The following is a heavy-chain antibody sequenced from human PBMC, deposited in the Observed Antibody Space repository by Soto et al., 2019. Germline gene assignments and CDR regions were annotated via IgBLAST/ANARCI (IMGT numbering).Heavy chain of an antibody. CDR3: ARVESAIAAAGTSPDYYYYGIDV. J-gene: IGHJ6*02. CDR2: INPSGGST. D-gene: IGHD6-13*01. CDR1: GYTFTSYY. Sequence: ASVKVSCKASGYTFTSYYMHWVRQAPGQGLEWMGIINPSGGSTSYAQKFQGRVTMTRDTSTSTVYMELSSLRSEDTAVYYCARVESAIAAAGTSPDYYYYGIDVWGQGNTVTVSS. V-gene: IGHV1-46*01.